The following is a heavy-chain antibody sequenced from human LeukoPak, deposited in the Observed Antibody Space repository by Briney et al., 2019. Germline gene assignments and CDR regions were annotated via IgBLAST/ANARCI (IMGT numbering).Heavy chain of an antibody. V-gene: IGHV1-2*02. CDR3: AKSLSSCSSTGCPSPYYYYYMDV. Sequence: ASVKVSCKASGYTFTGYYMHWVRQAPGQGLEWMGWINPNSGGTNYAQKFQGRVTMTRDTSISTAYMELSRLRSDDTAVYYCAKSLSSCSSTGCPSPYYYYYMDVWGEGTTVTVSS. D-gene: IGHD2-2*01. CDR2: INPNSGGT. CDR1: GYTFTGYY. J-gene: IGHJ6*03.